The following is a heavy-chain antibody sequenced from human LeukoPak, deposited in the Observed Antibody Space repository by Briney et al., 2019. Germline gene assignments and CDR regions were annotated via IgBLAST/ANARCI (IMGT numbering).Heavy chain of an antibody. V-gene: IGHV3-23*01. CDR3: AHRTNRYWFDP. CDR2: ISGSGGRT. J-gene: IGHJ5*02. D-gene: IGHD2-8*01. CDR1: GFTFSSYA. Sequence: PGGSLRLSCAASGFTFSSYAMSWVRQAPGKGLEWVSGISGSGGRTYYGDSVKGRFTISRDNSKNTLYLQMNSLRAEDTAVYYRAHRTNRYWFDPWGQGTLVTVSS.